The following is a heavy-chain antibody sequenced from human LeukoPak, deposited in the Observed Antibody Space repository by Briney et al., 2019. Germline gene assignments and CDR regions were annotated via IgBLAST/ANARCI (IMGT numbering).Heavy chain of an antibody. CDR1: GFTFSSYW. CDR2: IKQDGSEK. J-gene: IGHJ6*03. V-gene: IGHV3-7*01. D-gene: IGHD6-19*01. Sequence: GGSLRLSCAASGFTFSSYWMSWVRQAPGKGLEWVANIKQDGSEKYYVDSVKGRFTISRDNAKNSLYLQMNSLRAEDTAVYYCARGQHSSGWYLLRYYYYYMDVWGKGTTVTISS. CDR3: ARGQHSSGWYLLRYYYYYMDV.